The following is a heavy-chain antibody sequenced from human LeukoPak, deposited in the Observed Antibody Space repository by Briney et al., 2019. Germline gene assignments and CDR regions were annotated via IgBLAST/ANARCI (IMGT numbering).Heavy chain of an antibody. J-gene: IGHJ5*02. CDR2: ISSSISTI. V-gene: IGHV3-48*02. Sequence: PGGSLRLSCAASGFTLSSYSMDWVRQAPGDGLGWVSYISSSISTIYYANPVKGRFTISRDNAKNSLYLQMNSLRDEDTAVYYCARDRGYCSSTSCYKWFDPWGQGTLVTVSS. CDR3: ARDRGYCSSTSCYKWFDP. D-gene: IGHD2-2*02. CDR1: GFTLSSYS.